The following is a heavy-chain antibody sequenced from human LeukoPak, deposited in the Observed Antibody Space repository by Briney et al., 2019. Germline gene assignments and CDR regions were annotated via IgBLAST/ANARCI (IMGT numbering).Heavy chain of an antibody. CDR3: ASTSPNFGGPCYFDY. V-gene: IGHV4-34*01. J-gene: IGHJ4*02. CDR2: INHSGST. CDR1: GGSFSGYY. Sequence: SKTLSLTCAVYGGSFSGYYWSWIRQPPGKGLEWIGEINHSGSTNYNPSLKSRVTISVDTSKNQFSLKLSSVTAADTAVYYCASTSPNFGGPCYFDYWGQGTLVTVSS. D-gene: IGHD3-16*01.